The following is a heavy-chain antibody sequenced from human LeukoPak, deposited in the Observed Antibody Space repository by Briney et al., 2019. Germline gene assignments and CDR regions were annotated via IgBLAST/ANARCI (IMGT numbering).Heavy chain of an antibody. CDR3: ARQNRYCSSTNCYGDLDY. Sequence: GQSLNISCPGSGYTFSGVWIGWVRPVPVKGMGWMGILFSDDSDTTYSPSFQGQVTMSADKSISTAYLQWSSLKASDTAMYYCARQNRYCSSTNCYGDLDYWGQGSLVTVSS. CDR1: GYTFSGVW. J-gene: IGHJ4*02. V-gene: IGHV5-51*01. D-gene: IGHD2-2*01. CDR2: LFSDDSDT.